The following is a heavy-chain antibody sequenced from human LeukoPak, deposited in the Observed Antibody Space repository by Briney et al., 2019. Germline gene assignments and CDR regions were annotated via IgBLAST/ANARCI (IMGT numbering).Heavy chain of an antibody. V-gene: IGHV1-2*02. D-gene: IGHD6-19*01. Sequence: ASVKVSCKASGYTFTGYYMHWVRQAPGQGLEWMGWINPNSGGTNYAQKFQGGVTMTRDTSISTAYMELSRLRSDDTAAYYCARGYSSGWRPHDYWGQGTLVTVSS. CDR1: GYTFTGYY. J-gene: IGHJ4*02. CDR3: ARGYSSGWRPHDY. CDR2: INPNSGGT.